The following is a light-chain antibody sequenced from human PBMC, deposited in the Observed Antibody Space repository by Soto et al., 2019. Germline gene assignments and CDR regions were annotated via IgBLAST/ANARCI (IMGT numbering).Light chain of an antibody. J-gene: IGKJ1*01. V-gene: IGKV3-11*01. CDR1: QTVNTR. CDR2: LAS. Sequence: EIVLTQSPGTLSSFPGDRVTLSCRASQTVNTRLAWYQHKPGQAPRLLIYLASNRAAGVPARFSGSESGTDFTLTISDVEPEDFAVYYCHQRQSWPRTFGQGTTVDIK. CDR3: HQRQSWPRT.